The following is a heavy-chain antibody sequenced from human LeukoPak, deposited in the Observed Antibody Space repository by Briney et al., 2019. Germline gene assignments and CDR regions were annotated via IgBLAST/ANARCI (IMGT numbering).Heavy chain of an antibody. Sequence: GGSLRLSCAASGFTFSSYSMNWVRQAPGKGLEWVSSISSSSYIYYADSVKGRFTISRDNAKNSLYLQMNSLRAEDTAVYYCASQTVTTTYYYYYMDVWGKGTTVTVSS. CDR3: ASQTVTTTYYYYYMDV. V-gene: IGHV3-21*01. D-gene: IGHD4-11*01. CDR1: GFTFSSYS. J-gene: IGHJ6*03. CDR2: ISSSSYI.